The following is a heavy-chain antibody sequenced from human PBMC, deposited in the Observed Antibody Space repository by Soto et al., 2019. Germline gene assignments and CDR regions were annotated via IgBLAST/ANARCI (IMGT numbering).Heavy chain of an antibody. CDR1: GGTFNRYT. CDR2: IIPILDMA. J-gene: IGHJ6*02. Sequence: QAQLVQSGAAVKKPGSSVKVSCKASGGTFNRYTITWVRQAPGQGLEWMGRIIPILDMANYAQKFQGRVTMTADKSTSTAYMELSSLSSEDKAMYYCASATNWNDYYYYGMDVWGQGTTVTVSS. CDR3: ASATNWNDYYYYGMDV. V-gene: IGHV1-69*02. D-gene: IGHD1-1*01.